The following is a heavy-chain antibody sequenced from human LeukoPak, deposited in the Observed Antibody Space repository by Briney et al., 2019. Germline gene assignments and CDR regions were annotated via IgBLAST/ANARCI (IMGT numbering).Heavy chain of an antibody. Sequence: GGSLRLSCAASGITFSRYSMNWVRQAPGKGLEWVSSISTSSSYIYYADSVKGRFTISRHNAKNSLYLQMNSLRAEDTAVYYCARGTGYSSSWPPHWGQGTLVTVSS. D-gene: IGHD6-13*01. J-gene: IGHJ4*02. CDR2: ISTSSSYI. CDR3: ARGTGYSSSWPPH. V-gene: IGHV3-21*04. CDR1: GITFSRYS.